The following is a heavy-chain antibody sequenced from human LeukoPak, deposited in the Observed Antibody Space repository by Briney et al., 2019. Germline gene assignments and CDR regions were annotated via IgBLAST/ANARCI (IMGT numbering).Heavy chain of an antibody. CDR1: GGSISSYY. V-gene: IGHV4-59*01. CDR3: AREAQDFRTGNHRPGHYDYMDV. CDR2: IYYAGST. D-gene: IGHD1-14*01. J-gene: IGHJ6*03. Sequence: SETLSLTCGVSGGSISSYYWAWIRQAPGKGLEWIGYIYYAGSTNYNPSLKSRVTMSVDMSRNQFSLRMSSVTAADTAVYYCAREAQDFRTGNHRPGHYDYMDVWGKGTAVTVSS.